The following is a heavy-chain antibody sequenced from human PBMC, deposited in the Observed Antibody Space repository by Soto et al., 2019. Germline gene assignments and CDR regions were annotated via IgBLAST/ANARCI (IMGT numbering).Heavy chain of an antibody. V-gene: IGHV1-69*13. Sequence: SVKVSCKASVGTFSSYAISWVRQAPGQGLEWMGGIIPIFGTANYAQKFQGRVTITADESTSTAYMELSSLRSEDTAVYYCARVNIVVVTATPLDAFDIWGQGTMVTVSS. CDR3: ARVNIVVVTATPLDAFDI. CDR1: VGTFSSYA. J-gene: IGHJ3*02. CDR2: IIPIFGTA. D-gene: IGHD2-21*02.